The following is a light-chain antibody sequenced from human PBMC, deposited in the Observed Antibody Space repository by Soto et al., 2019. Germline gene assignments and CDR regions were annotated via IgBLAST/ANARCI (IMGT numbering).Light chain of an antibody. Sequence: DIQLTQSPSFLSASVGDRVTITCRASQGISSYLAWYQQKPGKAPKLLISTASTLQSGVPSRFSGGGSGTEFTLTISSLQPEDFATYYCQQLNNYPRTFGQGTKVDIK. CDR3: QQLNNYPRT. CDR2: TAS. CDR1: QGISSY. V-gene: IGKV1-9*01. J-gene: IGKJ1*01.